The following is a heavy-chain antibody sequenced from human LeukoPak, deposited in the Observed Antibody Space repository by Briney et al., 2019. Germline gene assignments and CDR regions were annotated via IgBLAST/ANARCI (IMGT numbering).Heavy chain of an antibody. CDR3: ARDLLFTYCGGDCYFDY. CDR1: GGTFSSYA. CDR2: IIPMFGTT. V-gene: IGHV1-69*05. D-gene: IGHD2-21*02. Sequence: ASVKVSCKASGGTFSSYAISWVRQAPGLGLEWMGRIIPMFGTTNYAQKFRGRVTIATDESTSTAYMELSSLRSEDTAVYYCARDLLFTYCGGDCYFDYWGQGTLVTVSS. J-gene: IGHJ4*02.